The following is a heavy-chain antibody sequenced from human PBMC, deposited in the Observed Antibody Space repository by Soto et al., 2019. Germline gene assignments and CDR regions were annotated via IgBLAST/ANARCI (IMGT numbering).Heavy chain of an antibody. CDR2: IYPGDSDT. Sequence: GEYLKISCKGSGYSFTTYWIAWVRQRPGKGLEWIGVIYPGDSDTRYSPSFQGPVTISADRSITTAYLQWSSLKASDTAVYYCARHEPLYYNFYGMDVWGQGTTVTVSS. CDR1: GYSFTTYW. V-gene: IGHV5-51*01. J-gene: IGHJ6*02. CDR3: ARHEPLYYNFYGMDV.